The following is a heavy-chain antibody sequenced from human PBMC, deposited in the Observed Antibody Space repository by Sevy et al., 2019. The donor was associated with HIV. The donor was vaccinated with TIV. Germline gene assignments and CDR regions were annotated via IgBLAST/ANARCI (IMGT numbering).Heavy chain of an antibody. CDR3: ARVCSSTTCLWGLDV. V-gene: IGHV3-7*03. J-gene: IGHJ6*02. D-gene: IGHD2-2*01. CDR1: GFTFSNYW. CDR2: IKRDGSEK. Sequence: GGSLRLSCAASGFTFSNYWMSWVRQAPGKGLEWGAHIKRDGSEKYYVDSVKGRFSISRDNPKNSLYLQMNSLRAEDTAVYYCARVCSSTTCLWGLDVWGQGTTVTVSS.